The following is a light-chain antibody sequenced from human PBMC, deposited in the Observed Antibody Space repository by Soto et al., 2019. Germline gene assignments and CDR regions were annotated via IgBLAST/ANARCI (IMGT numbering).Light chain of an antibody. CDR1: SSDVGAYDY. Sequence: QSVLTQAASVSGSPGQSITISCTGTSSDVGAYDYVTWYQQHPGKAPKVMIYKVSNRPSGVPDRFSASKSGNTASLTVSGLQAEDEADYYCSSHGGSNNFYVFGTGTKLTVL. CDR2: KVS. V-gene: IGLV2-8*01. J-gene: IGLJ1*01. CDR3: SSHGGSNNFYV.